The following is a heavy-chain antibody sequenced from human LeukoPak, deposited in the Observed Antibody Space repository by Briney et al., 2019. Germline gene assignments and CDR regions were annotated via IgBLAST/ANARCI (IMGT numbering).Heavy chain of an antibody. CDR3: AGASPDGFYDY. J-gene: IGHJ4*02. CDR2: ITNNGGYT. Sequence: PGGSLRLSCAASGFSFSSSAMHWVRQAPGKGLEYVSAITNNGGYTYYANSVKGRFTISRDNSKNTLYLQMGSLRTEDTAVYYRAGASPDGFYDYWGQGTLVTVSS. V-gene: IGHV3-64*01. D-gene: IGHD3-22*01. CDR1: GFSFSSSA.